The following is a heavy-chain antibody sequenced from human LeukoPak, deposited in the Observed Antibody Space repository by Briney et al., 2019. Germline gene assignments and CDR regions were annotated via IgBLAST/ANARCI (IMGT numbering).Heavy chain of an antibody. Sequence: ASVKVSCKASGYTFTSYYMHWVRQAPGQGLEWMGIINPSGGSTSYAQKFQGRVTMTRDTSTSTVYMELSSLRSEDTAVYYCARSPARGYDILTGYNDYWGQGTLVTVSS. J-gene: IGHJ4*02. CDR1: GYTFTSYY. D-gene: IGHD3-9*01. CDR2: INPSGGST. V-gene: IGHV1-46*01. CDR3: ARSPARGYDILTGYNDY.